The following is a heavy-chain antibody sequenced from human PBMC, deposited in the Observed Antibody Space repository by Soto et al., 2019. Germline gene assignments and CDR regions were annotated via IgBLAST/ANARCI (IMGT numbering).Heavy chain of an antibody. CDR1: GFTFSDYG. V-gene: IGHV3-30*18. CDR2: ISYDESEQ. CDR3: AKAIYGDYAPFNF. J-gene: IGHJ1*01. Sequence: QVQLAESGGGVVQPGRSLRLTCAASGFTFSDYGMHWVRQAPGKGLEWVAVISYDESEQHYADSVKGRLTIYRENFKNTLYLQTNSLSTEDTAIYYGAKAIYGDYAPFNFWGQGSLVTVSP. D-gene: IGHD4-17*01.